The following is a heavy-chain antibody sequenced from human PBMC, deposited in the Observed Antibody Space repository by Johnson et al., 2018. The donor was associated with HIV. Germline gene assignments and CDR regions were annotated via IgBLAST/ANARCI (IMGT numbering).Heavy chain of an antibody. CDR2: ISWNSGSI. J-gene: IGHJ3*02. V-gene: IGHV3-9*01. CDR3: AKPKNPLIVDLDAFDI. Sequence: VQLVESGGGVVRPGGSLRLSCAASGFTFDDYAMHWVRQAPGKGLEWVSGISWNSGSIGQADSVKGRFTISRDNAKNSLYLQMNRLRAEDTALYYCAKPKNPLIVDLDAFDIWGQGTMVTVSP. CDR1: GFTFDDYA. D-gene: IGHD1-26*01.